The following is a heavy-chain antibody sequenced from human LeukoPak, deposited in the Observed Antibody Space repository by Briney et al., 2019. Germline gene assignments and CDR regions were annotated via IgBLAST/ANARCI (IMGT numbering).Heavy chain of an antibody. CDR1: GGSFSGYY. Sequence: SETLSLTCAVYGGSFSGYYWSWIRQPPGKGLEWIGEINQSGSTNYNPSLKSRVTISVDTSKNQFSLKLSSVTAADTAVYYCARFPGIVVVPAAGDYYGMDVWGQGTTVTVSS. CDR2: INQSGST. J-gene: IGHJ6*02. CDR3: ARFPGIVVVPAAGDYYGMDV. D-gene: IGHD2-2*01. V-gene: IGHV4-34*01.